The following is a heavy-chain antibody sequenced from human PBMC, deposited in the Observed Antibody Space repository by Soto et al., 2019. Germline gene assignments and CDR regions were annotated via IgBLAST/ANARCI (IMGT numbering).Heavy chain of an antibody. D-gene: IGHD3-3*01. CDR1: GYTFTGYY. CDR3: AGGAATSFGVVHYYYYGMDV. V-gene: IGHV1-2*04. Sequence: QVQLVQSGAEVKKPGASVKVSCKASGYTFTGYYMHWVRQAPGQGLEWMGWINPNSGGTNYAQKLQDWVPMTSDTAISTSYMDLSRLRSDDTAVYYCAGGAATSFGVVHYYYYGMDVWGQGTTVTVSS. CDR2: INPNSGGT. J-gene: IGHJ6*02.